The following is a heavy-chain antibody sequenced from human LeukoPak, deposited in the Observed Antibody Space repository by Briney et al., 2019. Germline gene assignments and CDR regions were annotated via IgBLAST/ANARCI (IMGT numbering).Heavy chain of an antibody. J-gene: IGHJ5*02. V-gene: IGHV3-9*01. D-gene: IGHD6-13*01. Sequence: PGGSLRLSCAASGFTFDDYAMHWVRQAPGKGLEWVSGISWNSGSIGYADSVKGRFTISRDNAKNSLYLQMNSLRAEDTALYYCAKGTVLAAAGTSPFWIDPWGQGTLVTVSS. CDR1: GFTFDDYA. CDR3: AKGTVLAAAGTSPFWIDP. CDR2: ISWNSGSI.